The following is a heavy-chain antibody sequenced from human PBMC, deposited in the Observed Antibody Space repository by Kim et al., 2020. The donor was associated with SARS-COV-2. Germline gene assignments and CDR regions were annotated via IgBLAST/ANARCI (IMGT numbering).Heavy chain of an antibody. CDR1: GGSISSSSYY. CDR3: ARQLVWAAARFMDV. Sequence: SETLSLTCTVSGGSISSSSYYWGWIRQPPGKGLEWIGSIYYSGSTYYNPSLKSRVTISVDTSKNQFSLKLSSVTAADTAVYYCARQLVWAAARFMDVWGQGTTVTVSS. J-gene: IGHJ6*02. D-gene: IGHD2-2*01. CDR2: IYYSGST. V-gene: IGHV4-39*01.